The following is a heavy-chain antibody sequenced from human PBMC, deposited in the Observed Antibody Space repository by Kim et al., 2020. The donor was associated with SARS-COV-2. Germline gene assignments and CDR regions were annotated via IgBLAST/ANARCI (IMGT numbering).Heavy chain of an antibody. V-gene: IGHV3-48*03. Sequence: VKGLLTIPRDNAKNSLYLQMNSLRAEDTAVYYCARGTYYDFWSGYYNWLDPWGQGTLVTVSS. J-gene: IGHJ5*02. D-gene: IGHD3-3*01. CDR3: ARGTYYDFWSGYYNWLDP.